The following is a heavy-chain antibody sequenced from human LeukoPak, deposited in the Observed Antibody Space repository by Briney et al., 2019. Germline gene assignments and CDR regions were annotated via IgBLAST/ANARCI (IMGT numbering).Heavy chain of an antibody. CDR1: VYSSTVHY. CDR3: AREGIDYGDNYVYGF. Sequence: ASVNVSCKASVYSSTVHYLHWVRRAPGQGLEWMGWITPNSGGTSYAQKLHGRLTMTRDTSISTAHMELSRLRSDDTVVYYCAREGIDYGDNYVYGFWGQGTLVTVSS. J-gene: IGHJ4*02. V-gene: IGHV1-2*02. D-gene: IGHD4-23*01. CDR2: ITPNSGGT.